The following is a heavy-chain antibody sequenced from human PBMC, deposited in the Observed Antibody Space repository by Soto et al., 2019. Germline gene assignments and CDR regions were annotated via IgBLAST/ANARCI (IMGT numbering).Heavy chain of an antibody. CDR2: IYYSGNT. CDR1: GDSITSGDYY. V-gene: IGHV4-30-4*01. CDR3: ASFVGLLWGGVSPAESWGSYYFDH. J-gene: IGHJ4*02. Sequence: SETLSLTCTVSGDSITSGDYYWILIRQPPGKGLEWIGYIYYSGNTNYNSSLKSRVIMSVDTSKNQFSLKLTSVTAADTAVYYCASFVGLLWGGVSPAESWGSYYFDHWGQGTLVT. D-gene: IGHD2-8*01.